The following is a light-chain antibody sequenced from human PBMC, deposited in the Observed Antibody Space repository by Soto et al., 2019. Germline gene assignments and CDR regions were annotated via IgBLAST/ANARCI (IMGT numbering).Light chain of an antibody. CDR1: HSVSSSY. Sequence: EIVLTQSPGTLSLSPGERATLSRRASHSVSSSYLAWYQQKPGQAPSLLIYGASNRATGIPDRFSGSGSGTDFTLTISRLEPEDFAVYYCQQYDSSPRTFGQGT. CDR3: QQYDSSPRT. CDR2: GAS. V-gene: IGKV3-20*01. J-gene: IGKJ1*01.